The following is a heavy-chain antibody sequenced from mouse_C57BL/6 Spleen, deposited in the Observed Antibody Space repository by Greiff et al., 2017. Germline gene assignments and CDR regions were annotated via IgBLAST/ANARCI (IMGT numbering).Heavy chain of an antibody. Sequence: VQLQQSGPELVKPGASVKISCKASGYSFTDYNMNWVKQSNGTSLEWIGVIHPNYGTTSYNQKFKGKATLTVDQSSSTAYMQLNSLTSEDSAVYDCARDYGNCGLYARDYWGQGTSVTVSS. V-gene: IGHV1-39*01. CDR2: IHPNYGTT. J-gene: IGHJ4*01. CDR1: GYSFTDYN. CDR3: ARDYGNCGLYARDY. D-gene: IGHD2-1*01.